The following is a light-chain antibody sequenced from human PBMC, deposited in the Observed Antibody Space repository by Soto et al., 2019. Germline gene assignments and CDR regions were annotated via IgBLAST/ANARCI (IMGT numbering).Light chain of an antibody. CDR1: SSKIGNNY. CDR2: DNN. CDR3: GTWDSSLSDPYV. J-gene: IGLJ1*01. V-gene: IGLV1-51*01. Sequence: QSVLTQPPSVSAAPGQKVTISCSGSSSKIGNNYVSWYQQLPGTAPKLLIYDNNKRPSGIPDRFSGSKSGTSATLGITGLQTGDEADYYCGTWDSSLSDPYVFGTGTKVTVL.